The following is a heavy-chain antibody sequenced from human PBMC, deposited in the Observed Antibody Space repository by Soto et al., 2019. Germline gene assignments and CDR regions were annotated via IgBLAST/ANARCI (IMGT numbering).Heavy chain of an antibody. CDR1: GFTFSSGA. J-gene: IGHJ5*02. Sequence: EVQLLESGGGLVQPGGSLRLSCAASGFTFSSGAMSWVHQAPGKGVEWVSSISGSGGSTSYADSVNGRFTVSRDKFKNTLYLQMSSLRADHTAIYYCAKDLSGGDCPWGQGTLGTVSS. CDR2: ISGSGGST. CDR3: AKDLSGGDCP. V-gene: IGHV3-23*01. D-gene: IGHD2-21*02.